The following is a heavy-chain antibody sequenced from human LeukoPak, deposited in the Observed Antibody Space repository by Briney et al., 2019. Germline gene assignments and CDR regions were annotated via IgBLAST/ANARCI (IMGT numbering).Heavy chain of an antibody. CDR2: INHSGST. Sequence: SETLSLTCAVYGGSFSGYFWSWIRQPPGKGLEWIGEINHSGSTNYNPSLKSRVTISLDTSKNQFSLKLSSVTAADTAVYYCARGRPHYGSGSYYNYGGRGPLVTVPS. CDR3: ARGRPHYGSGSYYNY. D-gene: IGHD3-10*01. J-gene: IGHJ4*02. V-gene: IGHV4-34*01. CDR1: GGSFSGYF.